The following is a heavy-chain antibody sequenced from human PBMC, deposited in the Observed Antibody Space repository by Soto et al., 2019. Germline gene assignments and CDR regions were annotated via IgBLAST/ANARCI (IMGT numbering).Heavy chain of an antibody. CDR1: GGSFSGYY. J-gene: IGHJ4*02. D-gene: IGHD5-12*01. CDR2: INHSGST. Sequence: SETLSLTCAVYGGSFSGYYWSWIRQPPGKGLEWIGEINHSGSTNYNPSLKSRVTISVDTSKNQFSLKLSSVTAADTAVYYCARGKGKWLRLKIFDYWGQGTLVTVSS. CDR3: ARGKGKWLRLKIFDY. V-gene: IGHV4-34*01.